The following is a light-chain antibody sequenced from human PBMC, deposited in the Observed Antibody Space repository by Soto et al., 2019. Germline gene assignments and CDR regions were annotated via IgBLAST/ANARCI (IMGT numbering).Light chain of an antibody. J-gene: IGLJ2*01. Sequence: QSALTQPRSVSGSPGQSVTISCTGTSSDVGGYNYVSWYQQHPGKAPKLMIYDVSKRPSGVPDRFSGSKSGNTASLTISGLQAEDEADYYCCSXXXXXXVVFGXGT. V-gene: IGLV2-11*01. CDR2: DVS. CDR1: SSDVGGYNY. CDR3: CSXXXXXXVV.